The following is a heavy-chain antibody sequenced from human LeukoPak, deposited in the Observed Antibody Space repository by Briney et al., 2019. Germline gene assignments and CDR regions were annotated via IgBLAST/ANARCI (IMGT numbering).Heavy chain of an antibody. CDR2: IYDSGST. V-gene: IGHV4-39*01. CDR3: ASKKNGNHFDY. Sequence: SETLSLTCTVSGGSIRSSYYYWGWIRQPPGKGLEWIGSIYDSGSTYYNPSLKSRVTMSVDTSKNQLSLKLSSVTAADTAVYFCASKKNGNHFDYWGQGTLVTVSS. CDR1: GGSIRSSYYY. J-gene: IGHJ4*02.